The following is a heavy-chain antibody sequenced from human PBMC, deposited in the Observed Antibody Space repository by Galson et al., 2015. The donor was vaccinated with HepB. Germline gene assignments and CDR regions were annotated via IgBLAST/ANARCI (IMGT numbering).Heavy chain of an antibody. V-gene: IGHV1-8*01. CDR3: ARYCSSTSCEYYYYYGMDV. J-gene: IGHJ6*02. CDR1: GYTFTSYD. D-gene: IGHD2-2*01. CDR2: MNPNSGNT. Sequence: SVKVSCKASGYTFTSYDINWVQQATGQGLEWMGWMNPNSGNTGYAQKFQGRVTMTRNTSISTAYMELSSLRSEDTAVYYCARYCSSTSCEYYYYYGMDVWGQGTTVTVSS.